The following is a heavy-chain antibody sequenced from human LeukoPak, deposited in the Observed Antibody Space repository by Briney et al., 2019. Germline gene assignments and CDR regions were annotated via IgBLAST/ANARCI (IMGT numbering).Heavy chain of an antibody. J-gene: IGHJ4*02. CDR3: ARPPGPYYYDSSGYYVPYHFDY. CDR1: GYTFTGYY. D-gene: IGHD3-22*01. Sequence: EASVKVSCKASGYTFTGYYMHWVRQAPGQGLEWMGWINPNSGGTNYAQKFQGRVTMTRDTSISTAYMELSRLRSDDTAVYYCARPPGPYYYDSSGYYVPYHFDYWGQGTLVTVSS. CDR2: INPNSGGT. V-gene: IGHV1-2*02.